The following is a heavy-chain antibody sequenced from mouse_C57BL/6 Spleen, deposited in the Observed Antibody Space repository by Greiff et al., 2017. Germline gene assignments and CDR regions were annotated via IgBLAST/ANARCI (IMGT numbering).Heavy chain of an antibody. CDR2: FYPGSGSI. CDR1: GYTFTEYT. V-gene: IGHV1-62-2*01. CDR3: ARHEDYYGSSPYWYFDV. Sequence: VHLVESGAELVKPGASVKLSCKASGYTFTEYTIHWVKQRSGQGLEWIGWFYPGSGSIKYNEKFKDKATLTADKSSSTVYMELSRLTSEDSAVYFCARHEDYYGSSPYWYFDVWGTGTTVTVSS. D-gene: IGHD1-1*01. J-gene: IGHJ1*03.